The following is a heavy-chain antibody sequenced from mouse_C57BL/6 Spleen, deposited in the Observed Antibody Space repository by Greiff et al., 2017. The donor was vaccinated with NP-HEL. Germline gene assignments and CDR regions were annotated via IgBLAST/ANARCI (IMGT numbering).Heavy chain of an antibody. V-gene: IGHV5-17*01. J-gene: IGHJ1*03. CDR1: GFTFSDYG. CDR2: ISSGSSTI. CDR3: ARKALLRWYFDV. Sequence: DVKLVESGGGLVKPGGSLKLSCAASGFTFSDYGMHWVRQAPEKGLEWVAYISSGSSTIYYADTVKGRFTISRDNAKNTLFLQMTSLRSEDTAMYYCARKALLRWYFDVWGTGTTVTVSS. D-gene: IGHD1-2*01.